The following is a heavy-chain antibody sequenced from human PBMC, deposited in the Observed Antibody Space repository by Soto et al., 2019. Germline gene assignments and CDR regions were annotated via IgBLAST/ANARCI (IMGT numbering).Heavy chain of an antibody. Sequence: QVQLVESGGGVVQPGRSLRLSCAASGFTFSSYAMHWVRQAPGKGLEWVAVISYDGSNKYYADSVKGRFTISRDNSKNTLYLQRNSLRAEDTAVYYCARDHRGKPGTGNAFDIWGQGTMVTVSS. D-gene: IGHD1-1*01. CDR2: ISYDGSNK. CDR1: GFTFSSYA. J-gene: IGHJ3*02. V-gene: IGHV3-30-3*01. CDR3: ARDHRGKPGTGNAFDI.